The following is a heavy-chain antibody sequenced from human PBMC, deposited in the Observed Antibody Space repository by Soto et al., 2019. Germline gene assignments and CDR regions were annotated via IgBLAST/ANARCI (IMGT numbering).Heavy chain of an antibody. CDR3: EGYGDYGVDY. D-gene: IGHD4-17*01. CDR1: GGSFSGYY. J-gene: IGHJ4*02. CDR2: INHSGST. Sequence: LSETLSLTCAVYGGSFSGYYWSWIRQPPGKGLEWIGEINHSGSTNYNPSLKRRVTISVDTSKNPFSLKLSSVTAADTAVYYCEGYGDYGVDYWGQGTLVTVSS. V-gene: IGHV4-34*01.